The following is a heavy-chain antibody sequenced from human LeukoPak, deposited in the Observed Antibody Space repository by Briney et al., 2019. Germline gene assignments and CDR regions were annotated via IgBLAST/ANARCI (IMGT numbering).Heavy chain of an antibody. CDR2: ISSSGSTI. V-gene: IGHV3-48*03. Sequence: GGSLRLSCAASGFTFSSYEMNWVRQAPGKGQEWVSYISSSGSTIYYADSVKGRFTISRDNAKNSLYLQMNSLRAEDTAVYYCARENTAGIENWGQGTLVTVSS. CDR3: ARENTAGIEN. CDR1: GFTFSSYE. J-gene: IGHJ4*02. D-gene: IGHD6-19*01.